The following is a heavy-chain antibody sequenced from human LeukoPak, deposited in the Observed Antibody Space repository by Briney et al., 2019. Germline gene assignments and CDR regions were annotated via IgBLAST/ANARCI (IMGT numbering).Heavy chain of an antibody. CDR1: GFTFSSYW. Sequence: GGSLRLSCAASGFTFSSYWMSWVRQAPGKGLEWVSNIKQDGSEKYYVDSVRGRFTISRDNAKNSLYLQMNSLRAEDTAVYYCARDRAAFKYFQHWGQGTLVTVSS. J-gene: IGHJ1*01. CDR3: ARDRAAFKYFQH. V-gene: IGHV3-7*01. CDR2: IKQDGSEK. D-gene: IGHD2-15*01.